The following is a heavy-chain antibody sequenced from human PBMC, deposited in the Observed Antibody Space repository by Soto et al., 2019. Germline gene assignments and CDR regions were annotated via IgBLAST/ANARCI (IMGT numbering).Heavy chain of an antibody. Sequence: GGSLRLSCAASGFTFSNAWINWVRQTPGRGLGWVGRVKSKNDGGTTDFAAPVKGRFAISRDDSKNMVYLEMNSLQTEDTAMYYCTTDSYNTTITVRFDYWGQGTLVTVSS. J-gene: IGHJ4*01. CDR3: TTDSYNTTITVRFDY. CDR1: GFTFSNAW. V-gene: IGHV3-15*07. CDR2: VKSKNDGGTT. D-gene: IGHD1-26*01.